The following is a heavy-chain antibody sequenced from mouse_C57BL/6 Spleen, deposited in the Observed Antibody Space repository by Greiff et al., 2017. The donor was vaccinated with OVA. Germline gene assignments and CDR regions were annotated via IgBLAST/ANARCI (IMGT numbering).Heavy chain of an antibody. J-gene: IGHJ4*01. Sequence: EVQLVESGGGLVQPKGSLKLSCAASGFSFNTYAMNWVRQAPGKGLEWVARIRSKSNNYATYYADSVKDRFTISRDDSESMLYLQMNNLKTEDTAMYYCVRHGIYYYAMDYWGQGTSVTVSS. CDR3: VRHGIYYYAMDY. CDR2: IRSKSNNYAT. D-gene: IGHD2-1*01. CDR1: GFSFNTYA. V-gene: IGHV10-1*01.